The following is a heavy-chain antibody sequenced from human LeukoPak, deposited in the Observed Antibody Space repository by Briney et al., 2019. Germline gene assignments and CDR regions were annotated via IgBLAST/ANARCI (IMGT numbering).Heavy chain of an antibody. V-gene: IGHV3-30*04. D-gene: IGHD6-19*01. CDR1: GFTFSSYA. CDR2: ISYDGSNK. CDR3: ASSHSSGWYALSY. Sequence: GRSLRLSCAASGFTFSSYAMHWVRQAPGKGLEWVAVISYDGSNKYYADSVKGRFTISRDNSKNTLYLQMNSLRAEDTAVYYCASSHSSGWYALSYWGQGTLVTASS. J-gene: IGHJ4*02.